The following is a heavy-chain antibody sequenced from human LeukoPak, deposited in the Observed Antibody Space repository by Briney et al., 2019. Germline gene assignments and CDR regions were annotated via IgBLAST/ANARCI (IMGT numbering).Heavy chain of an antibody. CDR1: GFTFSTYN. D-gene: IGHD5-12*01. Sequence: GGSLRLSCEASGFTFSTYNMNWARQAPGKGREWVASITSSSSYAFYADSVKGRFTISRDNAKSSLYLQMNNLRAEDTAVYYCARDPYSGHYGNDYYYYMDVWGKGTTVTISS. CDR3: ARDPYSGHYGNDYYYYMDV. CDR2: ITSSSSYA. V-gene: IGHV3-21*01. J-gene: IGHJ6*03.